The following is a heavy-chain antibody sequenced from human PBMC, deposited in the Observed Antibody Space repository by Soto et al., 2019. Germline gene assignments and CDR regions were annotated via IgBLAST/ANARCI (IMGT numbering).Heavy chain of an antibody. CDR2: ITGSDGNT. D-gene: IGHD2-2*01. V-gene: IGHV3-23*01. J-gene: IGHJ4*02. CDR1: GFNFSSYA. CDR3: AKTVSTTWAFDY. Sequence: GSLRLSCAASGFNFSSYAMSWVRQAPGKGLEWVSAITGSDGNTYYADSVKGRFTISRDNSKNTLYLQMNSLRADDTAVYYCAKTVSTTWAFDYWGQGTLVTVSS.